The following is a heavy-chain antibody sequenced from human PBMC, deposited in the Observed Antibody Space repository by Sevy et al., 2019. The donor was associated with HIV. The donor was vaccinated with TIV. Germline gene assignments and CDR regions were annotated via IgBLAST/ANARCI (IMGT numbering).Heavy chain of an antibody. CDR1: GFTFSSYA. V-gene: IGHV3-30-3*01. Sequence: GESLKISCAASGFTFSSYAMHWVRQAPGKGLEWVAVISYDGSNKYYVDSVKGRFTISRDNSKNTLYLKMNSLRAEATAVYYCASESSIAARPGFFDYWGQGTLVTVSS. J-gene: IGHJ4*02. CDR3: ASESSIAARPGFFDY. CDR2: ISYDGSNK. D-gene: IGHD6-6*01.